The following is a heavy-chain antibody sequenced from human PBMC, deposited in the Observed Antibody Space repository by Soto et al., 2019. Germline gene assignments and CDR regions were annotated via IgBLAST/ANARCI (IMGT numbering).Heavy chain of an antibody. CDR3: ARGYSGYDWDDAFDI. CDR2: ISAYNGNT. D-gene: IGHD5-12*01. Sequence: QVPLVQSGAEVKKPGASVKVSCKASGYTFTSYGISWVRQAPGQGLEWMGWISAYNGNTNYAQKLQGRVTMTTDTATSTAYMEMRSLRSDDTAVYYCARGYSGYDWDDAFDIWGQGTMVTVSS. V-gene: IGHV1-18*01. J-gene: IGHJ3*02. CDR1: GYTFTSYG.